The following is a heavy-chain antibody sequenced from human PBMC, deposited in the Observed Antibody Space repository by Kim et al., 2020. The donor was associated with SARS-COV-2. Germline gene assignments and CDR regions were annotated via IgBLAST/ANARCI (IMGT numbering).Heavy chain of an antibody. J-gene: IGHJ4*02. CDR2: GSK. CDR3: AKAYESGFDY. V-gene: IGHV3-9*01. D-gene: IGHD3-22*01. Sequence: GSKAYADSVKGRFTIYRDNAKKSLYLQMESLRAEDTALYYCAKAYESGFDYWGQGTLVTVSS.